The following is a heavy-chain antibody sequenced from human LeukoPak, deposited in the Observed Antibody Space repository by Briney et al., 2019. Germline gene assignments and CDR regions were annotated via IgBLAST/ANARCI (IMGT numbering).Heavy chain of an antibody. Sequence: SETLSLTCTVSGGSVSSGSYYWSWIRQPPGKGLEWIGYIYYSGSTNYNPSLKSRVTISVDTSKNQFSLKLSSVTAADTAVYYCARGLLGDDAFDIRGQGTMVTVSS. J-gene: IGHJ3*02. CDR2: IYYSGST. V-gene: IGHV4-61*01. CDR3: ARGLLGDDAFDI. CDR1: GGSVSSGSYY.